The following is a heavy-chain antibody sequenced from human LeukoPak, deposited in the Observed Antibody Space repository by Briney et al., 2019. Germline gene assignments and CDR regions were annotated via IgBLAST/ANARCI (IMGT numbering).Heavy chain of an antibody. CDR1: GGSISSGDYY. D-gene: IGHD3-16*01. CDR3: ARGAVKIRGGWYFDY. J-gene: IGHJ4*02. Sequence: PSQTLSLTCTVSGGSISSGDYYWSWIRQPPGKGLEWIGYIYYSGSTNYNPSLKSRVTISVDTSKNQFSLKLSSVTAADTAVYYCARGAVKIRGGWYFDYWGQGTLVTVSS. CDR2: IYYSGST. V-gene: IGHV4-61*08.